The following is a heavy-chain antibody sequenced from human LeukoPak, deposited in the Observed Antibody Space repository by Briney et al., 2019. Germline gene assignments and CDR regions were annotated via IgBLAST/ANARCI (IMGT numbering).Heavy chain of an antibody. Sequence: PGGSLRLSCAASGFTFSSYSMNWVRQAPGKGLEWVSSISSSSSYIYYADSVKGRFTISRDNAKNSLYLQMNSLRAEDTAVYYCASLAAAGTYAFDIWGQGTMVTVSS. J-gene: IGHJ3*02. V-gene: IGHV3-21*01. CDR1: GFTFSSYS. CDR2: ISSSSSYI. CDR3: ASLAAAGTYAFDI. D-gene: IGHD6-13*01.